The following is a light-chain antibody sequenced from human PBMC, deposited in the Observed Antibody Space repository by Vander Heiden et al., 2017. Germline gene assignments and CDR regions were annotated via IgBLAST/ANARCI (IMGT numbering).Light chain of an antibody. Sequence: QSALTQPASVSGSPGHSITISCTGTSGDVGGYNYVSWYQQHPGEAPKLIIYDVNYRPSGVSSRFSGSKSGNTASLTISGLQAEDEAEYYCSSYRSSSTIVVFGGGTKLTVL. CDR3: SSYRSSSTIVV. CDR1: SGDVGGYNY. J-gene: IGLJ2*01. V-gene: IGLV2-14*03. CDR2: DVN.